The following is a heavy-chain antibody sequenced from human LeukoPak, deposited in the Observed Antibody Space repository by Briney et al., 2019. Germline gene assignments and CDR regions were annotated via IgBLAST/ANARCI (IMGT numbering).Heavy chain of an antibody. CDR2: IYSGGST. CDR1: GFTVSSNY. D-gene: IGHD3-10*01. J-gene: IGHJ6*02. CDR3: ASAKHGSGSLYYYGMDV. Sequence: GGSLRLSCAASGFTVSSNYMSWVRQAPGEGLEWVSVIYSGGSTYYADSVKGRFTISRDNSKNTLYLQMNSLRAEDTAVYYCASAKHGSGSLYYYGMDVWGQGTTVTVSS. V-gene: IGHV3-66*01.